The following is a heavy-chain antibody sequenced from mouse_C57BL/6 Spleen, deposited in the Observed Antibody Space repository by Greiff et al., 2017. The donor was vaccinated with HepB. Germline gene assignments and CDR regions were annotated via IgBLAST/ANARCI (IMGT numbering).Heavy chain of an antibody. CDR2: IYPGDGDT. Sequence: QVQLKESGPELVKPGASVKISCKASGYAFSSSWMNWVKQRPGKGLEWIGRIYPGDGDTNYNGKFKGKATLTADKSSSTAYMQLSSLTSEDSAVYFCARAGYDYLYWYFDVWGTGTTVTVSS. J-gene: IGHJ1*03. CDR3: ARAGYDYLYWYFDV. D-gene: IGHD2-4*01. V-gene: IGHV1-82*01. CDR1: GYAFSSSW.